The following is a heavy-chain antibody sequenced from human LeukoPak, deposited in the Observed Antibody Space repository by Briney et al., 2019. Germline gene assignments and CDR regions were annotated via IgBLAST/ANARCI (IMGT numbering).Heavy chain of an antibody. Sequence: GGSLRLSCAASGFNFDDYGMTWVRQAPGEGLEWVSGISWNGGSTGYVDSVKGRFTISRDNANNSLYLQMNSLRGEDTALYYCARGSGSYSTCFDFWGQGTLVTVSS. CDR3: ARGSGSYSTCFDF. V-gene: IGHV3-20*04. J-gene: IGHJ4*02. CDR1: GFNFDDYG. CDR2: ISWNGGST. D-gene: IGHD1-26*01.